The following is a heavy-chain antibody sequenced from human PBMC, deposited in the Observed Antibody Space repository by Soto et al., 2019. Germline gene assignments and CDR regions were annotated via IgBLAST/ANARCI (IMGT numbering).Heavy chain of an antibody. CDR3: AKGFRLSQSGASGYFDY. J-gene: IGHJ4*02. D-gene: IGHD1-26*01. V-gene: IGHV3-23*01. CDR2: INVIGGT. Sequence: PGGSLRLSCAASGLTLSNFVMSWVRQAPGKGLEWVSNINVIGGTNYADSVKGRFTLSRDNSKNTLYLQMNSLRVEDTAVYYCAKGFRLSQSGASGYFDYWGQGTLVTVSS. CDR1: GLTLSNFV.